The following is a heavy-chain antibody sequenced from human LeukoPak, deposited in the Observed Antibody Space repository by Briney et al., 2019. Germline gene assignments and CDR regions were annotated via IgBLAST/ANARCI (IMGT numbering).Heavy chain of an antibody. CDR2: IRSKANSYAT. D-gene: IGHD6-6*01. CDR1: GFTFSGSA. V-gene: IGHV3-73*01. Sequence: GESLKISCAASGFTFSGSAMHWVRQASGKGLEWVGRIRSKANSYATAYAASVKGRFTISRDDSKNTAYLQMNSLKTEDTAVYYCTVPFDIWGQGTMVTVSS. J-gene: IGHJ3*02. CDR3: TVPFDI.